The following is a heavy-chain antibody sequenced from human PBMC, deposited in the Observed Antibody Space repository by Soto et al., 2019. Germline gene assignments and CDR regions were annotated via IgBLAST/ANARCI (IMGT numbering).Heavy chain of an antibody. CDR1: AASSTISNSY. J-gene: IGHJ4*01. Sequence: PSETLSLTCTVAAASSTISNSYWGWLRQPPGKGLQWIGSSSYNGDTSYNPSLKGRVAISVDTSKKQTSLQVTSVTAADAAVYYCGRHRTEVVWRGFDFWGQGSPVTVSS. V-gene: IGHV4-39*01. D-gene: IGHD1-1*01. CDR3: GRHRTEVVWRGFDF. CDR2: SSYNGDT.